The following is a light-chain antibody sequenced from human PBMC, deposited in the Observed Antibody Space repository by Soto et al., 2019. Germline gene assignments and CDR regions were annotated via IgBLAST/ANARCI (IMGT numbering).Light chain of an antibody. J-gene: IGKJ2*01. V-gene: IGKV1-5*03. CDR2: KAS. CDR3: QEYKSYST. Sequence: DIQMTQSPSTLSASVGDRVTITCRASQSISSWLAWYQQKPGKAPKLPIYKASSLESGVPSRFSGSGSGTEFTLTISSLQPDDFATYYCQEYKSYSTFGQGNKLEIK. CDR1: QSISSW.